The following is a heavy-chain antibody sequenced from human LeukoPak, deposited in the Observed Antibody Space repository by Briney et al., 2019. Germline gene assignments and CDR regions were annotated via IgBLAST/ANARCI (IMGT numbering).Heavy chain of an antibody. V-gene: IGHV3-49*03. CDR1: GFTFGDYA. CDR2: IRSKAYGETA. Sequence: PGGSLRLSRTVSGFTFGDYAMSWIRQAPGKGLEWVGFIRSKAYGETADYSASVKGRFTISRDDSKAIAYLQMNSLKTEDTAVYHCTRDRGAYNLYDYWGQGTLVTVSS. J-gene: IGHJ4*02. D-gene: IGHD1-1*01. CDR3: TRDRGAYNLYDY.